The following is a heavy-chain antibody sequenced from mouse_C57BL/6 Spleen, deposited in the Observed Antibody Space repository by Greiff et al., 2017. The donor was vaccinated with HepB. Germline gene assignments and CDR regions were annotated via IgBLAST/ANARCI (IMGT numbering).Heavy chain of an antibody. D-gene: IGHD1-1*01. J-gene: IGHJ1*03. CDR2: IDPSDSET. V-gene: IGHV1-52*01. CDR1: GYTFTSYW. CDR3: ASQYYYGSSPYV. Sequence: VQLQQPGAELVRPGSSVKLSCKASGYTFTSYWMHWVKQRPIQGLEWIGNIDPSDSETHYNQKFKDKATLTVDKSSSTAYMQLSSLTSEDSAVYYCASQYYYGSSPYVWGTGTTVTVSS.